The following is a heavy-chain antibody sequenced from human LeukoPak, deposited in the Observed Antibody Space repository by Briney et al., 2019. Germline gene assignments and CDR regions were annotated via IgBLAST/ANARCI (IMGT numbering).Heavy chain of an antibody. Sequence: SETLSLTCAVYGGSFSGYYWSWIRQPPGKGLEWIGEINHSGSTNYNPSLKSRVTISVDTSKNQFSLKLSSVTAADTAVYYCARGSGHYDYIWGRYRYAKFDYWGQGTLVTVSS. J-gene: IGHJ4*02. V-gene: IGHV4-34*01. D-gene: IGHD3-16*02. CDR3: ARGSGHYDYIWGRYRYAKFDY. CDR1: GGSFSGYY. CDR2: INHSGST.